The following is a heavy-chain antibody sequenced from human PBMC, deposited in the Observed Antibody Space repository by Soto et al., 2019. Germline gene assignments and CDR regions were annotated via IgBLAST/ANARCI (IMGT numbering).Heavy chain of an antibody. Sequence: QVQLVQSGTEVKKPGSSVKVSCKASGGTFRNYPINWVRQALGQGLEWMGSIFPLTDIPDYAQNFQARLTISADKSTSTAYMELSGLTSDDTAMYFCARSTLVVLNYFESWGQGTLVTVSS. J-gene: IGHJ4*02. CDR2: IFPLTDIP. CDR1: GGTFRNYP. CDR3: ARSTLVVLNYFES. D-gene: IGHD1-1*01. V-gene: IGHV1-69*02.